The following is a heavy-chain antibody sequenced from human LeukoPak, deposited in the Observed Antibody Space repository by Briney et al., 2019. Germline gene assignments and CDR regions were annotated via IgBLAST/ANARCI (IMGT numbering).Heavy chain of an antibody. CDR3: ARGDCSSTSCYGFDP. CDR2: INHSGSA. CDR1: GGSFSGYY. D-gene: IGHD2-2*01. J-gene: IGHJ5*02. V-gene: IGHV4-34*01. Sequence: PSETLSLTCAVYGGSFSGYYWSWIRQPPGKGLEWIGEINHSGSANYNPSLKSRVTISVDTSKNQFSLKLGSVTAADTAVYYCARGDCSSTSCYGFDPWGQGTLVTVSS.